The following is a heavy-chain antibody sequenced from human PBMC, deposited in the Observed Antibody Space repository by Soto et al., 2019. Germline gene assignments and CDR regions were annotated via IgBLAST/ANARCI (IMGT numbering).Heavy chain of an antibody. Sequence: ASVKVSCRASGYTFTGHYIHWVRQAPEQGPEWMGEIGPESGATRYAQKFQGRVTMTRDMSTTTVYMELNNLSPDDTAVYYCGRGRSGQIVVFYWGQGTPVTVSS. CDR1: GYTFTGHY. V-gene: IGHV1-2*02. CDR2: IGPESGAT. J-gene: IGHJ4*02. CDR3: GRGRSGQIVVFY. D-gene: IGHD1-26*01.